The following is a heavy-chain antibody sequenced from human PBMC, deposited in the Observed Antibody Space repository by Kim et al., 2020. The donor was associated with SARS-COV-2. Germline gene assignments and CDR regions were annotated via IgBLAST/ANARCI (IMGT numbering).Heavy chain of an antibody. V-gene: IGHV4-34*01. CDR1: GGSFSGYY. J-gene: IGHJ5*02. D-gene: IGHD3-3*01. CDR3: ARGRGTIFGVVIISGWFDP. Sequence: SETLSLTCAVYGGSFSGYYWSWIRQPPGKGLEWIGEINHSGSTNYNPSLKSRVTISIDTSKNQFSLKLSSVTAADTAVYYCARGRGTIFGVVIISGWFDPWGQGTLVTVSS. CDR2: INHSGST.